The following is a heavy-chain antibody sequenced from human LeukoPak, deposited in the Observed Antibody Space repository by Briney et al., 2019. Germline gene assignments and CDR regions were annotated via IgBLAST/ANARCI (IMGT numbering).Heavy chain of an antibody. CDR1: GDSISSGDYY. CDR2: IYYSGST. V-gene: IGHV4-30-4*01. Sequence: SETLSLTCTVSGDSISSGDYYWGWIRQPPGKGLEWIGYIYYSGSTYYNPSVKSRITISVDTSKNQFSLKLSSVTAADTAVYYCARVGRAYDILTGYYHNWFDPWGQGTLVTVSS. D-gene: IGHD3-9*01. J-gene: IGHJ5*02. CDR3: ARVGRAYDILTGYYHNWFDP.